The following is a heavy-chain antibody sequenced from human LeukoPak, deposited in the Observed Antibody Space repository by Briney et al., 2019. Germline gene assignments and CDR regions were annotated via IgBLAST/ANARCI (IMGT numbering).Heavy chain of an antibody. D-gene: IGHD3-3*01. V-gene: IGHV3-53*01. CDR2: IYSGGST. CDR1: GFTVSSNY. Sequence: PGGSLRLSCAASGFTVSSNYMSWVRQAPGKGLEWVSVIYSGGSTYYADSVKGRFTISRDNSKNTLYLQMNSLRAEDTAVYYCARDKGVTIFGVVDAFDIWGQGTMVTVSS. CDR3: ARDKGVTIFGVVDAFDI. J-gene: IGHJ3*02.